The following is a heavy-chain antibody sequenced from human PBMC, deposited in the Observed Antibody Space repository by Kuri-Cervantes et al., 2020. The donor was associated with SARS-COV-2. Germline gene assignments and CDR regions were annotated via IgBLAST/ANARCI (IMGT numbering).Heavy chain of an antibody. Sequence: GGSLRLSCAASGFTFSRNWMSWVRQAPGKGLEWVANIKQDGSEKYYVDSVKGRFTISRDNSKNTLYLQMNSLRAEDTAVYYCARALVNIAEIDAFDIWGQGTMVTVSS. CDR3: ARALVNIAEIDAFDI. CDR1: GFTFSRNW. J-gene: IGHJ3*02. CDR2: IKQDGSEK. D-gene: IGHD3-10*01. V-gene: IGHV3-7*01.